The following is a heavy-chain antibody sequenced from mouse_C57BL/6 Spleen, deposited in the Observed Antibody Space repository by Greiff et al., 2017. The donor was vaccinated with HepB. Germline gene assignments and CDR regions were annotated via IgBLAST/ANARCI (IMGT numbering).Heavy chain of an antibody. CDR2: ISYDGSN. CDR1: GYSITSGYY. J-gene: IGHJ2*01. D-gene: IGHD1-1*01. Sequence: EVKLMESGPGLVKPSQSLSLTCSVTGYSITSGYYWNWIRQFPGNKLEWMGYISYDGSNNYNPSLKNRITITRDTSKNQFFLKLNSVTTEDTATYYCAREEDYYGSSYDYWGQGTTLTVSS. V-gene: IGHV3-6*01. CDR3: AREEDYYGSSYDY.